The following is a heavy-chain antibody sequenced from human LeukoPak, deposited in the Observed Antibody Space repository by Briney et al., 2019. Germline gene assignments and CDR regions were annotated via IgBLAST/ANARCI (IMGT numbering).Heavy chain of an antibody. V-gene: IGHV3-48*03. J-gene: IGHJ4*02. Sequence: PGGSLRLSCAASGFTFSSYEMNWVRQAPGKGLEWVSYISSSGSTIYYADSVKGRFTISRDNAKNSLYLQMNSLRAEDTAVYYCVRGRYYFDYWGQRTLVTVSS. CDR2: ISSSGSTI. CDR1: GFTFSSYE. D-gene: IGHD4-17*01. CDR3: VRGRYYFDY.